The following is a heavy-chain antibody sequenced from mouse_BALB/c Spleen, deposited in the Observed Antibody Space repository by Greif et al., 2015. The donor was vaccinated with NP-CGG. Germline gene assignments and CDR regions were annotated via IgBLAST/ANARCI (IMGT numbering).Heavy chain of an antibody. J-gene: IGHJ3*01. CDR2: IDPENGNT. Sequence: EVKLQESGAELVRPGALVKLSCKASGFNIKDYYMHWVKQRPEQGLEWIGWIDPENGNTIYDPKFQGKASITADTSSNTAYLQLSSLTSEDTAVYYCARSNYYGSSTWFAYWGQGTLVTVSA. V-gene: IGHV14-1*02. CDR1: GFNIKDYY. CDR3: ARSNYYGSSTWFAY. D-gene: IGHD1-1*01.